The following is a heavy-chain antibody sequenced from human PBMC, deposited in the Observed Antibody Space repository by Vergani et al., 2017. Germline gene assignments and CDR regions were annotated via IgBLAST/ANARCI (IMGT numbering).Heavy chain of an antibody. J-gene: IGHJ4*02. CDR2: ISGSGGNT. D-gene: IGHD2-15*01. Sequence: EVQLLESGGYLIQPGGSLRLSCGASGFTFSSYAMTWVRLAPGKGLQWVSAISGSGGNTFYTDSVKGRFTISRDNSKNTLYLQMNRLRPEDTAVYYCATAGAAYCRGASCYDFFEYWGQGTLVTVAS. CDR1: GFTFSSYA. V-gene: IGHV3-23*01. CDR3: ATAGAAYCRGASCYDFFEY.